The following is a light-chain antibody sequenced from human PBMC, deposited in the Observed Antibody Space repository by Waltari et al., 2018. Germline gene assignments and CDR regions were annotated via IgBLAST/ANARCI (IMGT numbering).Light chain of an antibody. CDR2: KDT. CDR3: QSADSSGSVV. CDR1: AMSKPI. Sequence: QPPSASGAPGQAARNPRPGEAMSKPIAHWHQQRPGLAPVLVIYKDTERPSGIPERFSGSSSGTTVTLTISGVQAEDEADYYCQSADSSGSVVFGGGTKLTVL. V-gene: IGLV3-25*03. J-gene: IGLJ2*01.